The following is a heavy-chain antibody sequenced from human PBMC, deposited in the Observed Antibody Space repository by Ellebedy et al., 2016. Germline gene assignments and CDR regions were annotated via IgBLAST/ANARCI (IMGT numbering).Heavy chain of an antibody. Sequence: GESLKISXAASGFTFSGSAMHWVRQASGKGLEWVGRIRSKANSYATAYAASVKGRFTISRDDSKNTAYLQMNSLKTEDTAVYYCTRLGQGRQGAGQGDYWGQGTLVTVSS. V-gene: IGHV3-73*01. J-gene: IGHJ4*02. D-gene: IGHD6-19*01. CDR2: IRSKANSYAT. CDR3: TRLGQGRQGAGQGDY. CDR1: GFTFSGSA.